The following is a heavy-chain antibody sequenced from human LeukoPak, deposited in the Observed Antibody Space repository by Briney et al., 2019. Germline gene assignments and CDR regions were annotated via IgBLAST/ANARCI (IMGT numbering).Heavy chain of an antibody. CDR1: GFTFSSYG. CDR2: IWYDGSNK. CDR3: ARVVVVPAAIQDYYYMDV. Sequence: GGSLRLSCAASGFTFSSYGMHWVRQAPGKGLEWVAVIWYDGSNKYYADSVKGRFTISRDNSKNTLYLQMNSLRAEDTAVYYCARVVVVPAAIQDYYYMDVWGKGTTVTVSS. D-gene: IGHD2-2*02. J-gene: IGHJ6*03. V-gene: IGHV3-33*08.